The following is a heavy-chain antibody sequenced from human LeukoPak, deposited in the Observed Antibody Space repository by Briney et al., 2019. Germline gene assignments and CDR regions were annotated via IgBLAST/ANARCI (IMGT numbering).Heavy chain of an antibody. V-gene: IGHV5-51*01. CDR3: ARQTYYYDSSGYYYQSAYDY. CDR2: IYPGDSDT. J-gene: IGHJ4*02. Sequence: HGESLKISCKGSGYSFTSYWIGWVRQMPGKGLEWMGIIYPGDSDTRYSPSFQGHVTISADKSISTAYLQWSSLKASDTAMYYCARQTYYYDSSGYYYQSAYDYWGQGTLVTVSS. CDR1: GYSFTSYW. D-gene: IGHD3-22*01.